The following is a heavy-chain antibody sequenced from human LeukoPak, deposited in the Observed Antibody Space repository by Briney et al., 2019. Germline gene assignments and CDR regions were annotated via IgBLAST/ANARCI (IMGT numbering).Heavy chain of an antibody. CDR3: ARALPHRRLMDTTMEQHWFDP. CDR2: INPSGGST. J-gene: IGHJ5*02. CDR1: GYIFTSYF. V-gene: IGHV1-46*01. Sequence: ASVKVSCKASGYIFTSYFMHWVRQAPGQGLEWMGLINPSGGSTRYAQKFQGRVTMTRDMSTSTVYMELSSLRSEDAAVYYCARALPHRRLMDTTMEQHWFDPWGQGTLVTVSS. D-gene: IGHD5-18*01.